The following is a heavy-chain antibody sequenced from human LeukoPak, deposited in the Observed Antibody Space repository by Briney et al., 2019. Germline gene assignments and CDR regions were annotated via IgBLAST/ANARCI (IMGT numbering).Heavy chain of an antibody. CDR3: ARKSGSYGRGYYYYYMDV. V-gene: IGHV4-38-2*02. D-gene: IGHD1-26*01. CDR2: IYHSGST. Sequence: SETLSLTCTVSGYSISSGYYWGWIRQPPGKGLEWIGSIYHSGSTYYNPSLKSRVTISVDTSKNQFSLKLSSVTAADTAVYYCARKSGSYGRGYYYYYMDVWGKGTTVTISS. J-gene: IGHJ6*03. CDR1: GYSISSGYY.